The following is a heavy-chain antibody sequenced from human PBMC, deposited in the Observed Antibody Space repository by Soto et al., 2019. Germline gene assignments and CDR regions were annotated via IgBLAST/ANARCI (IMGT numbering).Heavy chain of an antibody. V-gene: IGHV4-34*01. J-gene: IGHJ6*02. CDR2: INHSGST. CDR3: ARRLGQYYYYGMDV. CDR1: GGSFSGYY. Sequence: QVQLQQWGAGLLKPSETLSLTFAVYGGSFSGYYLSWIRHPPGKGREWIGAINHSGSTNYNPSLKSRVTISVDTSKNQFSLKLSSVTAADTAVYYCARRLGQYYYYGMDVWGQGTTVTGSS.